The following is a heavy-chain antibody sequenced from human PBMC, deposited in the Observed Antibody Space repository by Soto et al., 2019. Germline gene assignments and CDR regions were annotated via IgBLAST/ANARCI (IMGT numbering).Heavy chain of an antibody. CDR3: TSGGNSGGYYFDY. CDR1: GDSVSSNNAA. D-gene: IGHD2-15*01. Sequence: SQTLSLTCAISGDSVSSNNAAWNWIRQSPSRGLEWLGRTYYRSKWYNDYPLSVKSRITINPDTSKNQFSLQLNSVTPDDTAVYYCTSGGNSGGYYFDYWGQGTLVTVSS. J-gene: IGHJ4*02. V-gene: IGHV6-1*01. CDR2: TYYRSKWYN.